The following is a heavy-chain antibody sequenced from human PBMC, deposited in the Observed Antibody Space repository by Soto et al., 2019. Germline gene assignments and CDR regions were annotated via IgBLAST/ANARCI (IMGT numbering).Heavy chain of an antibody. J-gene: IGHJ4*02. CDR2: ISASGGKT. Sequence: GGSLRLSCAASGFTFSSYAMSWVRQAPGKGLEWVSGISASGGKTDYADSVKGRFTIPRDNSKNTLYLEMNSLRAEDTAVYYCAKDRISSGYYFFDYWGQGTLVTVSS. CDR1: GFTFSSYA. D-gene: IGHD6-19*01. V-gene: IGHV3-23*01. CDR3: AKDRISSGYYFFDY.